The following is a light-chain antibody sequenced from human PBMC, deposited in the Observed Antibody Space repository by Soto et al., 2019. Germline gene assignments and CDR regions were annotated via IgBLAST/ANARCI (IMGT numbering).Light chain of an antibody. CDR1: QDISNY. J-gene: IGKJ5*01. CDR3: QQSYSTRIT. Sequence: DIQMTQSPSCLSASVGDRVTITCQASQDISNYLNWYQQKPGKAPKLLIYDASNLETGVPSRFSGSGSGTDFTFTISSLQPEDFATYYCQQSYSTRITFGQGTRLEIK. CDR2: DAS. V-gene: IGKV1-33*01.